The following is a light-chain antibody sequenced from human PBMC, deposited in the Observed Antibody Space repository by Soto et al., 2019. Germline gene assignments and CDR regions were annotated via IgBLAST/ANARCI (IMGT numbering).Light chain of an antibody. V-gene: IGKV3-20*01. CDR1: QSVGNR. J-gene: IGKJ5*01. Sequence: IVLTQSPGTRSLSPGDRATLSCWASQSVGNRLAWYQQKPGQAPRLLISGASSRATGIPDRFSGSGSATDFTLTISRLDPEDFAVYYCQHYGTSPITFGQGTRLEIK. CDR3: QHYGTSPIT. CDR2: GAS.